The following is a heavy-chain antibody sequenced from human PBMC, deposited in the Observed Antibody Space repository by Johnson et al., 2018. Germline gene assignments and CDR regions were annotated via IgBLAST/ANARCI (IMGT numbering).Heavy chain of an antibody. V-gene: IGHV3-33*06. D-gene: IGHD6-19*01. CDR2: IWYDGSNK. Sequence: QVQLVQSGGGVVQPGRSLRLSCAASGFTFSSYGMHWVRQAPGKGLEWVAVIWYDGSNKYYADSVKGRFTSSRDNSKNPLYLQMNSLRAEDTAVYYCAKDDSSGWYSYYYYGMDVWGQGTTVTVSS. J-gene: IGHJ6*02. CDR1: GFTFSSYG. CDR3: AKDDSSGWYSYYYYGMDV.